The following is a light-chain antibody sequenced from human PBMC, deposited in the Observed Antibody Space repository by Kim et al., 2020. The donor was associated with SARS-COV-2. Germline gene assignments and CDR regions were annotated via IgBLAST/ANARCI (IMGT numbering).Light chain of an antibody. V-gene: IGKV3-20*01. CDR3: QKYGRSPLT. Sequence: SSGDSATISCRASQSVNSRFLAWYQQKPGQASRLLIYGASSRATGIPDRFSGSGSGTDFTLTISRLEPEDFAVYYCQKYGRSPLTFGGGTKVDIK. CDR1: QSVNSRF. J-gene: IGKJ4*01. CDR2: GAS.